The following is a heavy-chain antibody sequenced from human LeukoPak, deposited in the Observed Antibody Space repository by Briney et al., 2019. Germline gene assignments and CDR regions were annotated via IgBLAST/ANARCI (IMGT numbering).Heavy chain of an antibody. J-gene: IGHJ4*02. CDR3: ARVFHTIFGVAHQTYFDY. CDR1: GGSFSGYY. CDR2: INHSGST. V-gene: IGHV4-34*01. D-gene: IGHD3-3*01. Sequence: SETLSLTCAVYGGSFSGYYWSWIRQPPGKGLEWIGEINHSGSTNYNPSLKSRVTISVDTSKNQFPLKLSSVTAADTAVYYCARVFHTIFGVAHQTYFDYWGQGTLVTVSS.